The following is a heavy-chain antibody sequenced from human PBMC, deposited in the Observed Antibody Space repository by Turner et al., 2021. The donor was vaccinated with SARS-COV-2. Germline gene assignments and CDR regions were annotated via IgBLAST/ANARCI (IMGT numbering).Heavy chain of an antibody. Sequence: QLQLQESDPGLVKPSETLSLTCTVSGGSISSSSYYWGWIRQPPGKGLEWIGSIYYSGSTYYNPSLKSRVTISVDTSKNQFSLKLSSVTAADTAVYYCASQEALVPSYYYYYYGMDVWGQGTTVTVSS. D-gene: IGHD3-10*01. CDR2: IYYSGST. CDR3: ASQEALVPSYYYYYYGMDV. CDR1: GGSISSSSYY. V-gene: IGHV4-39*01. J-gene: IGHJ6*02.